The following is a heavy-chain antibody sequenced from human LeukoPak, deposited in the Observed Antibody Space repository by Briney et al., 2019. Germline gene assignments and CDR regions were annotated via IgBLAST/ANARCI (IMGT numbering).Heavy chain of an antibody. CDR3: ARGGQL. Sequence: PGGSLRLSCAASGFTFSSYWMHWVRQTPGKGLVWVSRINNDGSSTRNADAVKGRFTISRDNVKESLYLQMNSLRDEDTAVYYCARGGQLGGQGTLVTVSS. J-gene: IGHJ4*02. CDR2: INNDGSST. V-gene: IGHV3-74*01. D-gene: IGHD1-1*01. CDR1: GFTFSSYW.